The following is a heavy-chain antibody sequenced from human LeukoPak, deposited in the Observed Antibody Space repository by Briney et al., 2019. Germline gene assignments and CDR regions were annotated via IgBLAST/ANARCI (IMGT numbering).Heavy chain of an antibody. CDR2: ISDSGDTT. CDR1: GFIFSSYV. V-gene: IGHV3-23*01. Sequence: GGSLRLSCAASGFIFSSYVMSWVRQAPGKGLEWVSGISDSGDTTYYADSVKGRFTISRDNSKNTQYVQMNSLRAEDTAVYYCAKEGSPYYYYGMDVWGQGTTATVSS. J-gene: IGHJ6*02. CDR3: AKEGSPYYYYGMDV. D-gene: IGHD6-13*01.